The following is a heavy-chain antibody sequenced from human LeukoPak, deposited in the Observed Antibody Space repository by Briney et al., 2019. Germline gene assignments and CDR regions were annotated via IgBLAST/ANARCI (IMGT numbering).Heavy chain of an antibody. CDR2: IYYSGST. Sequence: SETLSLTCTVSGGSISSSSYYWGWIRQPPGKGLEWIGSIYYSGSTYYNPSLKSRVTISVDTSKNQFSLKLSSVTAADTAVYYCARFDYGDYPYAFDIWGQGTMVTVSS. J-gene: IGHJ3*02. CDR1: GGSISSSSYY. D-gene: IGHD4-17*01. V-gene: IGHV4-39*01. CDR3: ARFDYGDYPYAFDI.